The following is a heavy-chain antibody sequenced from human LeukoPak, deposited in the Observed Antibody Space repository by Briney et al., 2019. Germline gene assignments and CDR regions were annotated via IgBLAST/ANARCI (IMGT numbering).Heavy chain of an antibody. V-gene: IGHV3-66*01. CDR1: GFTVTGNY. J-gene: IGHJ4*02. Sequence: GGSLRLSCAASGFTVTGNYMSWVRQAPGKGLEWVSIIFSPGSTYYADSVKGRFTSSRDNSKNTMYLQMNSLRVEDTAVYYCARGGGIVGVTVVYYFDSWGQGTLVTVSS. CDR3: ARGGGIVGVTVVYYFDS. CDR2: IFSPGST. D-gene: IGHD1-26*01.